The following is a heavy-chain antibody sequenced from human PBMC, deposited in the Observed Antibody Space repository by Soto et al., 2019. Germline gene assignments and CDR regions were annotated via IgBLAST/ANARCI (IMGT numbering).Heavy chain of an antibody. V-gene: IGHV4-59*01. Sequence: SETLSLTCTVSGGSISSYYWSWIRQPPGKGLEWIGYIYYSGSTNYNPSLKSRVTISVDTSKNQFSLKLSSVTAADTAVYYCARALEDEVGRAFDIWGQGTMVTVSS. CDR1: GGSISSYY. CDR2: IYYSGST. D-gene: IGHD3-10*01. J-gene: IGHJ3*02. CDR3: ARALEDEVGRAFDI.